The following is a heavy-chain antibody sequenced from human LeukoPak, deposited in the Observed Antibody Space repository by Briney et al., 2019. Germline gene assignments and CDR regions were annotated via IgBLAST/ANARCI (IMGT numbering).Heavy chain of an antibody. V-gene: IGHV3-21*01. D-gene: IGHD4-17*01. CDR3: ARDVRSYFDY. J-gene: IGHJ4*02. CDR2: ISSSSSFI. CDR1: GFTFSSYS. Sequence: PGGSLRLSCAASGFTFSSYSMNWVRQAPGKGLEWVSSISSSSSFIYYADSVKGRFTISRDNAKNSLYLQMNSLRAEDTAVYYCARDVRSYFDYWGQGTLVTVSS.